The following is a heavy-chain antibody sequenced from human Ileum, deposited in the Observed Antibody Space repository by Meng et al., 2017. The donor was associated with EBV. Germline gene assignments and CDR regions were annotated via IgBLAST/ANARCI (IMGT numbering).Heavy chain of an antibody. CDR2: ISYSGRT. CDR1: GGSISSNGDY. CDR3: ARDRSGGYYWVDP. Sequence: QLQLQESGPGPGKPSETLSLTCIVSGGSISSNGDYLGWIRQPPGKGLEWIGSISYSGRTYYTPSLKSRVTMSVDTSKNQFSLKLSSVTAADTAVYYCARDRSGGYYWVDPCGQGTLGNVSS. D-gene: IGHD3-22*01. V-gene: IGHV4-39*07. J-gene: IGHJ5*02.